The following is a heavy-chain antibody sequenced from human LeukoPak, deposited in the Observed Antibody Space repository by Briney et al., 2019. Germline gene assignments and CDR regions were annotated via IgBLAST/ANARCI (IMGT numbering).Heavy chain of an antibody. CDR3: AGASLLDAFDI. CDR2: IYYSGST. D-gene: IGHD2-21*01. Sequence: SETLSLTCTVSGGSISSYYWSWIRQPPGKGLEWIGYIYYSGSTNYNPSLKSRVTISVDTSKNQFSLKLSSVTAADTAVYYCAGASLLDAFDILGQGTMVTVSS. J-gene: IGHJ3*02. CDR1: GGSISSYY. V-gene: IGHV4-59*01.